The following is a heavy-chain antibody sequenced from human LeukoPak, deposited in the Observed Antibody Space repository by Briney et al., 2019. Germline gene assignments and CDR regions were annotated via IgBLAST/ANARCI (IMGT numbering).Heavy chain of an antibody. CDR3: GRLSGTYGTTSRVLDY. V-gene: IGHV3-23*01. CDR2: ISGSGDDT. D-gene: IGHD1-1*01. CDR1: GFTFTTYA. Sequence: GGSLRLSCAASGFTFTTYAMTWVRQAPGKGLEWVSAISGSGDDTYYADSVRGRFTISRDNSENTLSLQVNSLRAEDTAVYYCGRLSGTYGTTSRVLDYWGQGTLVSVSS. J-gene: IGHJ4*02.